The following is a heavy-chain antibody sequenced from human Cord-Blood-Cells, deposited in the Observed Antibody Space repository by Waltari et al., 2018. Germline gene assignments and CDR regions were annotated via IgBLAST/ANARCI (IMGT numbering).Heavy chain of an antibody. CDR1: GGSISSHY. V-gene: IGHV4-59*11. D-gene: IGHD3-3*01. CDR3: ARGGWYYDFWSGANWFDP. J-gene: IGHJ5*02. Sequence: QVQLQESGPGLVKPSETLSLTCTVSGGSISSHYWSWIRQPPGKGLEWIGYIYYSGSTNYNPSRKGRVTISVDTSKNQFSLKLSSVTAADTAVYYCARGGWYYDFWSGANWFDPWGQGTLVTVSS. CDR2: IYYSGST.